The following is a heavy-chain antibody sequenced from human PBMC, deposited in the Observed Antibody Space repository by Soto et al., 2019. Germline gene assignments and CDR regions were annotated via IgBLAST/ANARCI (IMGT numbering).Heavy chain of an antibody. CDR2: VYYTGST. Sequence: QVLLQESGPRLVKPSETLSLTCTVSGGSLSTYYWTWIRQSPGKPLEWIGYVYYTGSTDYNPSLRGRVTVSMDPSQNHFSLRLTSVTAADTALYFCARATGSLYWNFDLWDRGTLVTVSS. CDR1: GGSLSTYY. CDR3: ARATGSLYWNFDL. V-gene: IGHV4-59*01. D-gene: IGHD2-15*01. J-gene: IGHJ2*01.